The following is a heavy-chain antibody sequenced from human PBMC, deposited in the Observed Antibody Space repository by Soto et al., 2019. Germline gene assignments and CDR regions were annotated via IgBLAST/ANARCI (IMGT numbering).Heavy chain of an antibody. CDR2: ISSSSSTI. D-gene: IGHD3-22*01. CDR1: GFTLISYR. J-gene: IGHJ4*02. V-gene: IGHV3-48*02. Sequence: PGGSLRLDYAASGFTLISYRMNWVRQAPGKGLEWVSYISSSSSTIYYADSVKGRFTISRDNAKNSLYLQMNSLRDEDTAVYYCARVVGKYYDSSGYNDYWGQGNLVTVSS. CDR3: ARVVGKYYDSSGYNDY.